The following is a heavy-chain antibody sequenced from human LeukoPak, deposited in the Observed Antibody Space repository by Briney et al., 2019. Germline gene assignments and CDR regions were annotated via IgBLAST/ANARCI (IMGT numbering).Heavy chain of an antibody. D-gene: IGHD1-1*01. CDR1: GVSINRLY. J-gene: IGHJ4*02. CDR2: IYSGVPT. Sequence: SETLSLTCTTSGVSINRLYWSWVRQPPGKGLEWIGNIYSGVPTYFNPSLKSRVTISVDTSKNQFSLNLTSVTAADTAMYYCVQTTGWPGFDYWGQGILVTVSS. V-gene: IGHV4-4*09. CDR3: VQTTGWPGFDY.